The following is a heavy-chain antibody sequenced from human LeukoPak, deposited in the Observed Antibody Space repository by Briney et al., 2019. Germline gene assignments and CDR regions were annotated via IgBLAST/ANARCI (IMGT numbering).Heavy chain of an antibody. CDR3: ARERSSSGYPDDY. D-gene: IGHD3-22*01. CDR1: GLTFSSYW. Sequence: GGSLRLSCAASGLTFSSYWMHWVRQAPGKGLVWVSRINSDGSSTSYADSVKGRFTISRDNAKNTLYLQMNSLRAEDTAVYYCARERSSSGYPDDYWGRGTLVAVSS. J-gene: IGHJ4*02. V-gene: IGHV3-74*01. CDR2: INSDGSST.